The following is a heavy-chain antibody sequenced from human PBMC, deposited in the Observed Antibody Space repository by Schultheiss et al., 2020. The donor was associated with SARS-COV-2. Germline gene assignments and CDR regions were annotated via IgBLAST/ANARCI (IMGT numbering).Heavy chain of an antibody. J-gene: IGHJ4*02. V-gene: IGHV3-30*18. Sequence: GGSLRLSCAASGFTFSSYGMHWVRQAPGKGLEWVAVISYDGSNKYYADSVKGRFTISRDNAKNSLYLQMNSLRAEDTALYYCAKGVYGDFPYYFDYWGQGTLVTVSS. CDR3: AKGVYGDFPYYFDY. D-gene: IGHD4-17*01. CDR2: ISYDGSNK. CDR1: GFTFSSYG.